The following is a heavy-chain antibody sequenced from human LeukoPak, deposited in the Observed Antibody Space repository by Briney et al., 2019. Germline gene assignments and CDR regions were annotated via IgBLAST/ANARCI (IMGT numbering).Heavy chain of an antibody. V-gene: IGHV3-23*01. Sequence: GGSLRLSCAASGFTFSSYSMNWVRQAPGKGLEWVSAISGSGGSTYYADSVKGRFTISRDNSKNTLYLQMNSLRAEDTAVYYCARDLWYCSGGSCYDSFDYWGQGTLVTVSS. CDR2: ISGSGGST. D-gene: IGHD2-15*01. J-gene: IGHJ4*02. CDR3: ARDLWYCSGGSCYDSFDY. CDR1: GFTFSSYS.